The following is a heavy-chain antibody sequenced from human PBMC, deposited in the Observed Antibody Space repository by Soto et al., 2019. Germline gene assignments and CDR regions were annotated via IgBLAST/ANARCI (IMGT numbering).Heavy chain of an antibody. J-gene: IGHJ4*02. V-gene: IGHV3-23*01. CDR1: GFTFSSYA. CDR2: ISGSGGST. D-gene: IGHD3-3*01. CDR3: AKRDYDFWSGPTYFDY. Sequence: PGGSLRLSCAASGFTFSSYAMSWVRQAPGKGLEWVSAISGSGGSTYYADSVKGRFTISRDNSKNTLYLQMNSLRAEDTAVYYCAKRDYDFWSGPTYFDYWGQGTLVTVSS.